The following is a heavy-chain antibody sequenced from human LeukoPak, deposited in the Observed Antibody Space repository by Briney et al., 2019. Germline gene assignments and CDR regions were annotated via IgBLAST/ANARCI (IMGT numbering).Heavy chain of an antibody. Sequence: GGSLRLSCAASGFTVSSNYMSWVRQAPGKGLERVSVIYSGGSTYYADSVKGRFTISRDNSKNTLYLQMNSLRAEDTAVYYCARSVPSPYYFDYWGQGTLVTVSS. V-gene: IGHV3-53*01. CDR3: ARSVPSPYYFDY. J-gene: IGHJ4*02. CDR1: GFTVSSNY. CDR2: IYSGGST.